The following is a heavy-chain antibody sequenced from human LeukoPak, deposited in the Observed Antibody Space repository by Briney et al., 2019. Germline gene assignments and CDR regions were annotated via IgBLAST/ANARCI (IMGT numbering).Heavy chain of an antibody. V-gene: IGHV4-39*01. Sequence: PSEILSLTCTVSGGSISSSSYYWGWIRQPTGKGLEWIGSIYYSGSTYYNPSLKSRITISVDTSKNQFSLRVSSVTAAETAVYYCARGVRGVTGIFDYWGQGTLVTVSS. D-gene: IGHD3-10*01. CDR3: ARGVRGVTGIFDY. CDR1: GGSISSSSYY. CDR2: IYYSGST. J-gene: IGHJ4*02.